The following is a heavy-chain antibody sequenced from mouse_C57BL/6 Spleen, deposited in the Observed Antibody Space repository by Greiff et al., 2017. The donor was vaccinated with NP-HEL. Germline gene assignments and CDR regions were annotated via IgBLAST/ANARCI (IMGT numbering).Heavy chain of an antibody. CDR1: GFTFSSYG. J-gene: IGHJ4*01. V-gene: IGHV5-6*01. Sequence: EVQLVESGGDLVKPGGSLKLSCAASGFTFSSYGMSWVRQTPDKRLEWVATISSGGSYTYYPDSVKGRFTISRDNAKNTLYLQMSSLKSEDTAMYYCARDTTVVMDYWGQGTSVTVSS. D-gene: IGHD1-1*01. CDR2: ISSGGSYT. CDR3: ARDTTVVMDY.